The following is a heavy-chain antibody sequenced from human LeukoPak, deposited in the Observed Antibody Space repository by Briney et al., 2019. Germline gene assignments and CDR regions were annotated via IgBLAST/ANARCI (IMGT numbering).Heavy chain of an antibody. CDR3: ARGDAYGNYDYWYFDL. D-gene: IGHD4-11*01. J-gene: IGHJ2*01. V-gene: IGHV4-34*01. Sequence: PSETLSLTCAVYGGSFSGYYWSWIRQPPGKGLECIGEINHSGSTNYNPSLKSRVTISVDTSKKQFYLKLSSVTAADTAVYYCARGDAYGNYDYWYFDLWGRGTLVTVSS. CDR1: GGSFSGYY. CDR2: INHSGST.